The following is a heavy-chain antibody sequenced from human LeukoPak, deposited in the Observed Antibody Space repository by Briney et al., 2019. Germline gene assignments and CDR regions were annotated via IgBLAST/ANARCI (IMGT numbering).Heavy chain of an antibody. D-gene: IGHD1-26*01. V-gene: IGHV3-23*01. Sequence: PGGSLRLSCAASGFTFSSYAMSWVRQAPGKGLEWVSAISGSGGSTYYADSVKGRFTISRDNSKNTLYLQMNSLRAEDTAVYYCVKSIVGATEFDYWGQGTLVTVSS. CDR3: VKSIVGATEFDY. CDR2: ISGSGGST. CDR1: GFTFSSYA. J-gene: IGHJ4*02.